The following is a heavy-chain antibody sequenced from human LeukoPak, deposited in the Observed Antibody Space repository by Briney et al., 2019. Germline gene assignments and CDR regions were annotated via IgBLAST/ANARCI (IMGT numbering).Heavy chain of an antibody. J-gene: IGHJ4*02. CDR1: VYTFTSYY. D-gene: IGHD3-10*01. V-gene: IGHV1-2*02. CDR2: INPNSGGT. Sequence: ASVKVSCKASVYTFTSYYMHGVRQAPGQGLEWMGWINPNSGGTNYAQKLQGRVTMTTDTSTSTAYMELRSLRSDDTAVYYCARGDPTMVRGVRSYYFDYWGQGTLVTVSS. CDR3: ARGDPTMVRGVRSYYFDY.